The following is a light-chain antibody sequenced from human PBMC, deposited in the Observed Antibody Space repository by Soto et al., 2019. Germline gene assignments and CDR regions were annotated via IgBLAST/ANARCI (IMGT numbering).Light chain of an antibody. J-gene: IGKJ1*01. CDR2: GAS. CDR1: QSVSSSY. CDR3: QQYGSSPWT. Sequence: EIVLTQARGTLSLSPGERATLSCRASQSVSSSYLAWYQQKPGQAPRLLIYGASSRATGIPDRFSGSGSGTDFTLTTSRLEPEDFAVYYCQQYGSSPWTFGQGPKVDIK. V-gene: IGKV3-20*01.